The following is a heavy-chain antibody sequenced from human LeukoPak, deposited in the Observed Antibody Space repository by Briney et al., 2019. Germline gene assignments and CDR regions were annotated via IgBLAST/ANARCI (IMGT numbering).Heavy chain of an antibody. J-gene: IGHJ4*02. CDR3: AKDPNYDFWSGYSNYFDY. CDR2: ISYDGSNK. D-gene: IGHD3-3*01. CDR1: GFTFSSYG. Sequence: PGRSLRLSCAASGFTFSSYGMHWVRQAPGKGLEWVEVISYDGSNKYYADSVKGRFTISRDNSKNTLYLQMNSLRAEDTAVYYCAKDPNYDFWSGYSNYFDYWGQGTLVTVSS. V-gene: IGHV3-30*18.